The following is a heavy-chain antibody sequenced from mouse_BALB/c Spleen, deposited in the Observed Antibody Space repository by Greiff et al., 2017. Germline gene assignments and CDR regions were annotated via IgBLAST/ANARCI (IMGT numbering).Heavy chain of an antibody. CDR1: GFTFSSFG. V-gene: IGHV5-17*02. CDR2: ISSGSSTI. J-gene: IGHJ2*01. D-gene: IGHD1-1*01. CDR3: ARDYGSSYVVLFDY. Sequence: DVHLVESGGGLVQPGGSRKLSCAASGFTFSSFGMHWVRQAPEKGLEWVAYISSGSSTIYYADTVKGRFTISRDNPKNTLFLQMTSLRSEDTAMYYCARDYGSSYVVLFDYWGQGTTLTVSS.